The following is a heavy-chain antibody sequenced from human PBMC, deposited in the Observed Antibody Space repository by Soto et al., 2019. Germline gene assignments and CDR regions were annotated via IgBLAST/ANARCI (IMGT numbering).Heavy chain of an antibody. J-gene: IGHJ4*02. CDR3: AKGGHIDY. V-gene: IGHV3-7*03. CDR1: GFSFSTYW. Sequence: GGSLRPSCAVSGFSFSTYWMSWVRQAPGKGLEWVANIKGDGSEKNYVDSVKGRFTISRDNAKTSLYLQMNSLRGEDTAVYYCAKGGHIDYCGQGTLVTVSS. CDR2: IKGDGSEK. D-gene: IGHD3-16*01.